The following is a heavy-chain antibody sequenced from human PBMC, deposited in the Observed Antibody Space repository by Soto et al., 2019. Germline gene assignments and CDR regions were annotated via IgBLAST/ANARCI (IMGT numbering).Heavy chain of an antibody. CDR1: GYPISSGYY. CDR3: ARVGPWVPYYYDSSPYTFENWFDP. V-gene: IGHV4-38-2*01. CDR2: IYHVGST. Sequence: SETLSLTCAVSGYPISSGYYWGWIRQPPGKGLEWIGSIYHVGSTYYNPSLNSRVTLSIDMTNNHVSLILNSVTAADTAVYYCARVGPWVPYYYDSSPYTFENWFDPWGQGTLVTVSS. D-gene: IGHD3-22*01. J-gene: IGHJ5*02.